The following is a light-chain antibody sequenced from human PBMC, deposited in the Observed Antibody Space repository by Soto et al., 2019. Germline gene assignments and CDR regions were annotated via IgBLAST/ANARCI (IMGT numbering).Light chain of an antibody. J-gene: IGKJ5*01. CDR3: QQRSNRPLT. Sequence: EIVLTQSPGTLSLSPWERATLSCRASQSVSSYLAWYQQKPGQAPRLLIYDTSIRASGIPARFSGSGSGTDFTLTISSLDPEDFAVYYCQQRSNRPLTFGQGTRLEIK. CDR2: DTS. V-gene: IGKV3-11*01. CDR1: QSVSSY.